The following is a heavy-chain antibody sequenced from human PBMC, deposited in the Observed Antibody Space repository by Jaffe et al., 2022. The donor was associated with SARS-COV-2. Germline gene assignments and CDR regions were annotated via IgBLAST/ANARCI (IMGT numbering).Heavy chain of an antibody. J-gene: IGHJ4*02. CDR1: GFTFGDYA. V-gene: IGHV3-49*03. Sequence: EVQLVESGGGLVQPGRSLRLSCTASGFTFGDYAMSWFRQAPGKGLEWVGFIRSKAYGGTTEYAASVKGRFTISRDDSKSIAYLQMNSLKTEDTAVYYCTRDKTSFESQYQPPSVDIVVVVAAPDYWGQGTLVTVSS. CDR2: IRSKAYGGTT. D-gene: IGHD2-15*01. CDR3: TRDKTSFESQYQPPSVDIVVVVAAPDY.